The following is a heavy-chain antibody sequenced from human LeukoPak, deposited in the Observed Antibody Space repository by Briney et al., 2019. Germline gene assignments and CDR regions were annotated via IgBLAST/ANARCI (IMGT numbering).Heavy chain of an antibody. CDR3: AKGGGGSGSVVDY. D-gene: IGHD3-10*01. J-gene: IGHJ4*02. CDR1: RFTFEEYA. V-gene: IGHV3-43*02. Sequence: GESLRNSCAASRFTFEEYAMPGVREAPEKNLEWVSLISGDGGSTYYADSVKGRFTISRDNSKNSLYLQMNSLRTEDTAFYYCAKGGGGSGSVVDYWGQGTLVTVSS. CDR2: ISGDGGST.